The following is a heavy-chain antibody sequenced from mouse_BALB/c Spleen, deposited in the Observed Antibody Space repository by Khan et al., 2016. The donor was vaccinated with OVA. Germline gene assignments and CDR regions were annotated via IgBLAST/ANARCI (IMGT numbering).Heavy chain of an antibody. D-gene: IGHD2-4*01. Sequence: VQLKESGTVLARPGASVKMSCKASGYSFTSYWMHWVQQRPGQGLEWIGAIYPGNSETRYNQKFRGKAKLTTVTSASTAYMELSSLTNEDSAVYYGTRSYDSYYFDYWGQGTTLTVSS. J-gene: IGHJ2*01. CDR3: TRSYDSYYFDY. CDR2: IYPGNSET. CDR1: GYSFTSYW. V-gene: IGHV1-5*01.